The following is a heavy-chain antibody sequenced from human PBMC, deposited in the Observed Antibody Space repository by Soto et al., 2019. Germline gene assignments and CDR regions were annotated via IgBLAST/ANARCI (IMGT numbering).Heavy chain of an antibody. CDR1: GFSFSIYA. J-gene: IGHJ4*02. CDR3: AKDPTSYDSSAQFDF. CDR2: ISGGGGST. V-gene: IGHV3-23*01. Sequence: GGSLRLSCAASGFSFSIYAMNWVRQAPGKGLEWVSGISGGGGSTYYADSVKGRFTISRDNSKNTLYLQMNSLRVEDTAVYYCAKDPTSYDSSAQFDFWAQGTLVTVSS. D-gene: IGHD3-22*01.